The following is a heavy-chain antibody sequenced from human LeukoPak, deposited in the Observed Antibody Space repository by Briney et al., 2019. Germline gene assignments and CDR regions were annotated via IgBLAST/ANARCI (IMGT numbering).Heavy chain of an antibody. CDR2: IYTSGST. J-gene: IGHJ4*02. CDR1: GGSISSYY. D-gene: IGHD2-15*01. CDR3: AREDIVVVVAAIGRQYYFDY. V-gene: IGHV4-4*07. Sequence: SETLSLTCTVSGGSISSYYWSWIRQPAVKGLEWIGRIYTSGSTNYNPSLKSRVTMSVDTSKNQFSLKLSSVTAADTAVYYCAREDIVVVVAAIGRQYYFDYWGQGTLVTVSS.